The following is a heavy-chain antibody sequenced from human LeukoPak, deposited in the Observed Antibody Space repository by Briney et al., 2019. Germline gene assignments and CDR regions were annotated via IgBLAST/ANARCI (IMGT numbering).Heavy chain of an antibody. V-gene: IGHV4-39*07. CDR3: ARSDSGSYYRYAFDI. CDR1: GGSVSSSSYY. J-gene: IGHJ3*02. CDR2: IYYSGST. D-gene: IGHD1-26*01. Sequence: SETLSLTCTVSGGSVSSSSYYWGWIRQPPGKGLEWIGSIYYSGSTYYNPSLKSRVTISVDTSKNQFSLKLSSVTAADTAVYYCARSDSGSYYRYAFDIWGQGTMVTVSS.